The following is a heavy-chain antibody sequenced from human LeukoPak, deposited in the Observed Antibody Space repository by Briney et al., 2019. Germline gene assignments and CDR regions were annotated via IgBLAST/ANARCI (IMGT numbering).Heavy chain of an antibody. J-gene: IGHJ4*02. Sequence: GGSLRLSCAAFGFTFSGYRMNWVRRAPGKGLEWVAYIKQDGSEKYYVDSVKGRFTISRDNAKNSLYLQMNSMGAEDTAVYYCASGRPFDYWGQGTLITVSP. CDR3: ASGRPFDY. CDR1: GFTFSGYR. CDR2: IKQDGSEK. V-gene: IGHV3-7*02. D-gene: IGHD1-26*01.